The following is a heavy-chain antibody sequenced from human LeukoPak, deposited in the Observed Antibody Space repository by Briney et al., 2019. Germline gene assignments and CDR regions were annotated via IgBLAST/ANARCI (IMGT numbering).Heavy chain of an antibody. CDR2: IWYDGSNK. CDR3: ARDLTQLALFDY. V-gene: IGHV3-33*01. Sequence: GGSLRLSCAASGFTFSNYGMHWVRQAPGKGLEWVAVIWYDGSNKYYADSVKGRFTLSRDNSKNTLFLQMNSLRPEDTAVYFCARDLTQLALFDYWGQGTLVTVSS. D-gene: IGHD6-13*01. CDR1: GFTFSNYG. J-gene: IGHJ4*02.